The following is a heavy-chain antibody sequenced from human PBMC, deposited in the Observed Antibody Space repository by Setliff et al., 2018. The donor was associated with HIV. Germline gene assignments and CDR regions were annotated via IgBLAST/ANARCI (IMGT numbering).Heavy chain of an antibody. CDR3: AKARTADGDHVLGPYFDL. Sequence: HPGGSLRLSCAASGFILSSYVMSWVRQARGKGLEWVSGISGSGGSTYYADSVKGRFTISRDNSKNMWYLQMNSLRAEDTAVYSCAKARTADGDHVLGPYFDLWGRGTLVTVSS. V-gene: IGHV3-23*01. J-gene: IGHJ2*01. CDR2: ISGSGGST. CDR1: GFILSSYV. D-gene: IGHD3-3*02.